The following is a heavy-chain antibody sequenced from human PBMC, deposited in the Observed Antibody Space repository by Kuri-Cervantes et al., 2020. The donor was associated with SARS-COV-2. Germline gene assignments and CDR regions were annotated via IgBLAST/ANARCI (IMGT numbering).Heavy chain of an antibody. J-gene: IGHJ4*02. Sequence: GSTQMTRTPSHTRTFTFSGFSLSTSGVGVGWIRQPPGKALEWLALIYWDDDKRYSPSLKSRLTITKDTSKNQVVLTMTNMDPVDTATYYCAHQYNHRVGDYWGQGTLVTVSS. D-gene: IGHD1-14*01. CDR1: GFSLSTSGVG. CDR2: IYWDDDK. CDR3: AHQYNHRVGDY. V-gene: IGHV2-5*02.